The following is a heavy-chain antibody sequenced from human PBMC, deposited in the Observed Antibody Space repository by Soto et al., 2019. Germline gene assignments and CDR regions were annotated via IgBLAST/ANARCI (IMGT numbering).Heavy chain of an antibody. CDR2: IYPGDSDT. CDR3: ARHIAARGGNYYYYYGMDV. J-gene: IGHJ6*02. CDR1: GYSFTSYW. Sequence: PGESLKISCKGSGYSFTSYWIGWVRQMPGKGLEWMGIIYPGDSDTRYGPSFQGQVTISADKSISTAYLQWSSLKASDTAMYYCARHIAARGGNYYYYYGMDVWGQGTTVTVSS. V-gene: IGHV5-51*01. D-gene: IGHD6-6*01.